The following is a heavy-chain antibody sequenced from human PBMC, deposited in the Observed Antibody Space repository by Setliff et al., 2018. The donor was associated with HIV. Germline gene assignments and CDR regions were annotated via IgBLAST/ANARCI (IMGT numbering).Heavy chain of an antibody. Sequence: SETLSLTCAVYGGSFSNYYWSWIRQYPGQVLEWIGEINHDGSINYNPSLKSRVTMSVDTSKNQFSLQLTSVTAADTAVYYCARSGNILADYSYYSYFMDVWGGGTTVTVSS. CDR2: INHDGSI. D-gene: IGHD1-26*01. V-gene: IGHV4-34*01. CDR1: GGSFSNYY. CDR3: ARSGNILADYSYYSYFMDV. J-gene: IGHJ6*03.